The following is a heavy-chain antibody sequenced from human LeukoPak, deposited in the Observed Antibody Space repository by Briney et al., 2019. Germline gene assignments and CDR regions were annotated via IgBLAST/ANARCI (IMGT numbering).Heavy chain of an antibody. CDR3: AREWELPASLDY. D-gene: IGHD1-26*01. CDR1: GFTFSSYS. CDR2: ISSSYI. J-gene: IGHJ4*02. V-gene: IGHV3-21*01. Sequence: GGSLRLPCAASGFTFSSYSMNWVRQAPGKGLEWVSSISSSYIYYADSVKGRFTISRDNAKNSLYLQMNSLRAEDAAVYYCAREWELPASLDYWGQGTLVTVSS.